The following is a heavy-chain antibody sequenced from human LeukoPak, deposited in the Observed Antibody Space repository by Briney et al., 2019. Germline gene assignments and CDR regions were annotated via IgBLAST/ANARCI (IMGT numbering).Heavy chain of an antibody. D-gene: IGHD1-14*01. J-gene: IGHJ5*02. Sequence: SQTLSHTCAVSGGSISSGGYSWSWIRQPPGKGLEWIGYIYHSGSTYYNPSLKSRVTISVDRSKNQFSLKLSSVTAADTAVYYCARGPEFDLWGQGTLVTVSS. CDR2: IYHSGST. CDR3: ARGPEFDL. V-gene: IGHV4-30-2*01. CDR1: GGSISSGGYS.